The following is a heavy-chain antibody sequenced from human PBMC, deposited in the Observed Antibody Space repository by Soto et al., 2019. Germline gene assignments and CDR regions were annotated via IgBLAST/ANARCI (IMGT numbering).Heavy chain of an antibody. CDR3: ARYIPGVRYYGMDV. D-gene: IGHD2-2*01. V-gene: IGHV3-23*01. J-gene: IGHJ6*02. CDR2: IGESGTPT. Sequence: AGSLRLSCAASGFTFSSYAMKWVCQAPGKGLEWVSLIGESGTPTYYADSVKGRFTVSRDNSGNTLFLEMYSLRAEDTAVYYCARYIPGVRYYGMDVWGQGTTVTVSS. CDR1: GFTFSSYA.